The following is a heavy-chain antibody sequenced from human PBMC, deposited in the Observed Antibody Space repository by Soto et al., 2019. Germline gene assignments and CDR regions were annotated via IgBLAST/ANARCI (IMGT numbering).Heavy chain of an antibody. V-gene: IGHV3-23*01. Sequence: EVQLLESGGGLVQPGGSLRLSCAASGFTFSSYAMSWVRQAPGKGLEWVSAISGSGGSTYYADSAKGRFTISRDNSKNTLYLQMNSLRAEDTAVYYCAKGDIVLMVYAPKIGFDYWGQGTLVTVSS. D-gene: IGHD2-8*01. CDR2: ISGSGGST. CDR1: GFTFSSYA. J-gene: IGHJ4*02. CDR3: AKGDIVLMVYAPKIGFDY.